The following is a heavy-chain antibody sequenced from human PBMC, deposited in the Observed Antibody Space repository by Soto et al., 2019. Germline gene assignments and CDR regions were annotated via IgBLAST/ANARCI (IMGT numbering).Heavy chain of an antibody. J-gene: IGHJ6*03. V-gene: IGHV5-51*01. D-gene: IGHD2-2*01. CDR2: IYPGDSDT. Sequence: GESLRISCKGSGYSFTSYWTGWVRQMPGKGLEWMGIIYPGDSDTRYSPSFQGQVTISADKSISTAYLQWSSLKASDTTMYYYARQEGYCSSTRSSRYMDVWRKGPTVTASS. CDR3: ARQEGYCSSTRSSRYMDV. CDR1: GYSFTSYW.